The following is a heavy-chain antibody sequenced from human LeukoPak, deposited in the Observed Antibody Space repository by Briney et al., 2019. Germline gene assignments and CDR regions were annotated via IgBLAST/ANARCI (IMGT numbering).Heavy chain of an antibody. CDR3: ARNYYYGSGSYSPWFDP. CDR1: GYTFTSYA. V-gene: IGHV1-46*01. CDR2: INPSGGST. Sequence: ASVKVSCKASGYTFTSYAMDWVRQAPGQGLEWMGIINPSGGSTSYAQKFQGRVTMTRDTSTSTVYMELSSLRSEDTAVYYCARNYYYGSGSYSPWFDPWGQGTLVTVSS. J-gene: IGHJ5*02. D-gene: IGHD3-10*01.